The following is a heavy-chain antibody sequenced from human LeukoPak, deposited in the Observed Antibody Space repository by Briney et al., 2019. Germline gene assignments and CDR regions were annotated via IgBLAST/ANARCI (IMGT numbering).Heavy chain of an antibody. CDR2: IYYNGGT. Sequence: PSETLSLTCTVSGGSISSGGYYWSWIHQHPGKGLEWIGYIYYNGGTSYNPSLKSRVSISVNTSKIQFSLKLSSVTAADTAVYYCARGRDYGYFDYWGQGTLVTVSS. V-gene: IGHV4-31*03. D-gene: IGHD4-17*01. CDR3: ARGRDYGYFDY. CDR1: GGSISSGGYY. J-gene: IGHJ4*02.